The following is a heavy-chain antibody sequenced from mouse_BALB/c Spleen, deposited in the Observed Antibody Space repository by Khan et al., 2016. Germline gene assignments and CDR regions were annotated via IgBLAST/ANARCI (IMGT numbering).Heavy chain of an antibody. CDR3: TRRSYYGTSDY. J-gene: IGHJ2*01. D-gene: IGHD1-1*01. Sequence: EVKLLESGGGLVQPGGSLKLSCAATGFDFSRYWMSWVRQAPGKGLEWIGEINPDSSTINYTPSLKDKFIISRDNAKNTLYLQMSKVRSEDTALYYCTRRSYYGTSDYWGQGTTLTVSS. CDR2: INPDSSTI. CDR1: GFDFSRYW. V-gene: IGHV4-1*02.